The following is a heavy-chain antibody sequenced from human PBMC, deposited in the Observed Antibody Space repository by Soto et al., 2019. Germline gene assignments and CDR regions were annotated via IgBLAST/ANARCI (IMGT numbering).Heavy chain of an antibody. Sequence: ASVKVSCKASGGTFSSYAISWVRQAPGQGLEWMGGIIPIFGTANYAQKFQGRVTITADESTSTAYMELSSLRSEDTAVYYCARVVGSSSFSFDYWGQGTLVTVSS. V-gene: IGHV1-69*13. D-gene: IGHD6-6*01. CDR3: ARVVGSSSFSFDY. J-gene: IGHJ4*02. CDR2: IIPIFGTA. CDR1: GGTFSSYA.